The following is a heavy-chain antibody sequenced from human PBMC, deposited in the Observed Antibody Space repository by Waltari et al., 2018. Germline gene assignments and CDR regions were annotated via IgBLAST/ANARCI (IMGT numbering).Heavy chain of an antibody. J-gene: IGHJ4*02. D-gene: IGHD6-13*01. CDR3: ARQQGYSSSWYIG. CDR2: IYYSGST. CDR1: GGSISSSSYY. Sequence: QLQLQESGPGLVKPSETLSLTCTVSGGSISSSSYYWGWIRQPPGKGLEWIGSIYYSGSTYYNPASKSRVTISVDTSKNQFYLKLSSVTAADTAVYYCARQQGYSSSWYIGWGQGTLVTVSS. V-gene: IGHV4-39*01.